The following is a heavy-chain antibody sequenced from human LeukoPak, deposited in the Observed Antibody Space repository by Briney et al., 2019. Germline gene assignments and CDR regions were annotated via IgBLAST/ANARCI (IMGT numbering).Heavy chain of an antibody. V-gene: IGHV1-18*01. CDR3: ARGGRYYDTSGSYFDY. Sequence: ASVKVSCKASGGTFSSYAISWVRQAPGQGLEWMGWISAYNGNTNYAQKLQGRVTMTTDTSTTTAYMELRSLRSDDTAVYYCARGGRYYDTSGSYFDYWGQGTLVTVSS. CDR1: GGTFSSYA. CDR2: ISAYNGNT. D-gene: IGHD3-22*01. J-gene: IGHJ4*02.